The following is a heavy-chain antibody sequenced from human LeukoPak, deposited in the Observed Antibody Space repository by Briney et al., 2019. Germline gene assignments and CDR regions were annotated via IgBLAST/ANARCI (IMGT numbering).Heavy chain of an antibody. Sequence: SETLSLTCTVSGGSVSSGSYYWSWIRQPPGKGLEWIGYIYYSGSTNYNPSLKSRVTISVDTSKNQFSLKLSSVTAADTAVYYCARDRADGYNYGGLDYWGQGTLVTVSS. CDR1: GGSVSSGSYY. V-gene: IGHV4-61*01. CDR3: ARDRADGYNYGGLDY. CDR2: IYYSGST. D-gene: IGHD5-24*01. J-gene: IGHJ4*02.